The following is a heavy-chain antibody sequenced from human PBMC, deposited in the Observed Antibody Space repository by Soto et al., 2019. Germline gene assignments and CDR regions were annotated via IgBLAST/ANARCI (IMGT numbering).Heavy chain of an antibody. J-gene: IGHJ6*02. D-gene: IGHD2-2*01. Sequence: GESLKISCKGSGYSFTSYWISWVRQMPGKGLEWMGRIDPSDSYTNYSPSFQGHVTISADKSISTAYLQWSSLKASDTAMYYCASHPCSSTRCYYYGMDVWGQGTTVNVSS. V-gene: IGHV5-10-1*01. CDR3: ASHPCSSTRCYYYGMDV. CDR2: IDPSDSYT. CDR1: GYSFTSYW.